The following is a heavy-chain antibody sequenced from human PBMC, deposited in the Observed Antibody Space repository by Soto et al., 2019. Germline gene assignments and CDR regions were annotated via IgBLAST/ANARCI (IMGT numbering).Heavy chain of an antibody. J-gene: IGHJ6*02. CDR3: ARSGYSSHGMDV. V-gene: IGHV5-51*01. CDR2: IYPTDSDT. D-gene: IGHD5-12*01. CDR1: GYIFTTYW. Sequence: PGDSLKISCQGSGYIFTTYWIGWVRQMPGKGLEWMGIIYPTDSDTRYSPSFQGQVTISADKSITTAYLQWSSLRASDTAVYYCARSGYSSHGMDVWGQGTTVTVSS.